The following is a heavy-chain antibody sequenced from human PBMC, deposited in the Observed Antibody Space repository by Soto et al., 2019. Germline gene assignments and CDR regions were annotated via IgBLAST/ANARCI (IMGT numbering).Heavy chain of an antibody. CDR1: GGTFSSYA. CDR3: ARDLRAAMDGYNWFDP. J-gene: IGHJ5*02. V-gene: IGHV1-69*01. CDR2: IIPIFGTA. D-gene: IGHD2-2*01. Sequence: QVQLVQSGAEVKKPGSSVKVSCKASGGTFSSYAISWVRQAPGQGLEWMGGIIPIFGTANYAQKFQGRVTITADEYPSTAYMELSSLRSDDTAVYYCARDLRAAMDGYNWFDPWGQGTLVTVSS.